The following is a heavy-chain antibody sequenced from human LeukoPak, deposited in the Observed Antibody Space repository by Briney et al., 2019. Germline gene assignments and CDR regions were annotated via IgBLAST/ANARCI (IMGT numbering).Heavy chain of an antibody. CDR2: IYYSGSI. Sequence: SETLSLTCTVSAGSVSSTSYYWRWIRQPPGTGLEWIGYIYYSGSINYNPSLKSRVTISLDTSKNQFSLKLSSVTAADTAVYYCARLTYYYDSSGHYYWFDHWGQGTLVTVSS. CDR3: ARLTYYYDSSGHYYWFDH. V-gene: IGHV4-61*01. CDR1: AGSVSSTSYY. D-gene: IGHD3-22*01. J-gene: IGHJ5*02.